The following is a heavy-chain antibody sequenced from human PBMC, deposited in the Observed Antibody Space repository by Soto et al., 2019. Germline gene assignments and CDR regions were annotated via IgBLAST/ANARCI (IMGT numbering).Heavy chain of an antibody. Sequence: PSETLSLTCTVSGGSMISYYWSWIRQPPGRGLEWIGFIYYAGSTKYNPSLNSRVTISVDTSKNQFSLKLNSVTAADTAVYYCARGTSAVAGTFDYWGRGTLVTVSS. CDR2: IYYAGST. D-gene: IGHD6-19*01. V-gene: IGHV4-59*01. J-gene: IGHJ4*02. CDR1: GGSMISYY. CDR3: ARGTSAVAGTFDY.